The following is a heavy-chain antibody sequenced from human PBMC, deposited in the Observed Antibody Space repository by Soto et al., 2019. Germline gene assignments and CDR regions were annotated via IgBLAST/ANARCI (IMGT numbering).Heavy chain of an antibody. Sequence: QITLKESGPTLVKPTQTLTLTCTFSGFSLSTSGVGVGWIRQPPGKALEWLALIYWDDDKRYRPSLQSSLTITMDTAKNQVVLTITHMDRVDTATYYCAHTTRYGSGSYDPRPFGCWGQGTLVTVCS. D-gene: IGHD3-10*01. J-gene: IGHJ4*02. CDR2: IYWDDDK. CDR1: GFSLSTSGVG. V-gene: IGHV2-5*02. CDR3: AHTTRYGSGSYDPRPFGC.